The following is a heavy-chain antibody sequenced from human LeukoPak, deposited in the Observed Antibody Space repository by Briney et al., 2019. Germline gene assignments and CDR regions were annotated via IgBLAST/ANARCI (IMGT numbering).Heavy chain of an antibody. J-gene: IGHJ4*02. CDR2: IYTSGST. CDR1: GGSISSYY. Sequence: PSGTLSLTCTVSGGSISSYYWSWIRQPAGKGLEWIGRIYTSGSTNYNPSLKSRVTMSVDTSKNQLSLKLSSVTAADTAVYYCARGGSRGGSYYVRPNFDYWGQGTLVTVSS. CDR3: ARGGSRGGSYYVRPNFDY. D-gene: IGHD1-26*01. V-gene: IGHV4-4*07.